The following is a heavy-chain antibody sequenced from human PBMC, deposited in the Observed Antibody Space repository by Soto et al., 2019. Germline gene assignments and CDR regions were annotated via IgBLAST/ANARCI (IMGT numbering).Heavy chain of an antibody. CDR1: GYTFTSYA. CDR3: ARSIVVVTALDD. V-gene: IGHV1-3*01. D-gene: IGHD2-21*02. CDR2: INAGNGNT. J-gene: IGHJ4*02. Sequence: ASVKVSCKASGYTFTSYAMHWVRQAPGQRLEWMGWINAGNGNTKYSQKFQGRVTITRDTSASTAYMELSSLGSEDTAVYYCARSIVVVTALDDWGQGTLVTVSS.